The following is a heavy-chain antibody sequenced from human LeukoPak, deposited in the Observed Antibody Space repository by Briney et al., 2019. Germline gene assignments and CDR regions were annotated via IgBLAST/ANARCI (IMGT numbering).Heavy chain of an antibody. CDR1: GFDFTNYW. CDR2: IYPRDSDT. J-gene: IGHJ3*02. Sequence: GESLKISCKGSGFDFTNYWVGWVRQMPGKGLEWMGIIYPRDSDTRYSPSFQGQVTISADKSISTAYLQWSSLKASDTAMYYCARRLSPAAFDIWGQGTMVTVSS. CDR3: ARRLSPAAFDI. V-gene: IGHV5-51*01. D-gene: IGHD3-16*01.